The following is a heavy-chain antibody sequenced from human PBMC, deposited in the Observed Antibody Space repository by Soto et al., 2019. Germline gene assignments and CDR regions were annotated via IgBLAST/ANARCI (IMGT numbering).Heavy chain of an antibody. J-gene: IGHJ5*02. CDR2: INHSGST. V-gene: IGHV4-34*01. CDR3: ARTRLWGSGSYYNFRWFDP. Sequence: PSETLSLTCAVYGGSFSGYYWSWIRQPPGKGLEWIGEINHSGSTNYNPSLKSRVTISVDTSKNQFSLKLSSVTAADTAVYYCARTRLWGSGSYYNFRWFDPWGQGTLVTVSS. CDR1: GGSFSGYY. D-gene: IGHD3-10*01.